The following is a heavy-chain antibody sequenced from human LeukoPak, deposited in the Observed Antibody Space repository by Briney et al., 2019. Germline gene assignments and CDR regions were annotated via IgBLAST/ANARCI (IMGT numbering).Heavy chain of an antibody. Sequence: SETLSLTCTVSGYSISSGYYWGWIRQPPGRGLEWLGSIYHSGSTYYNPSLKRRVTISVDTSKNQFSLTLSSVTAADTAVYYCARALRRVTAAYNWFDPWGQGTLVTVSS. V-gene: IGHV4-38-2*02. CDR1: GYSISSGYY. J-gene: IGHJ5*02. CDR3: ARALRRVTAAYNWFDP. CDR2: IYHSGST. D-gene: IGHD6-13*01.